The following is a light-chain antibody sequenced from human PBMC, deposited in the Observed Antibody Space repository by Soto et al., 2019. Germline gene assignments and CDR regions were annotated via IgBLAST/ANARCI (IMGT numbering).Light chain of an antibody. Sequence: DIQMTHSPSPLSASLGDRVTITGRASQGISVWLAWYQQKPGKAPKLLIYRASSLESGVPSRFSGSGSGTEFTLTISSLQPDDFATYYCQHYNTYSGTFGPGTKVDIK. CDR1: QGISVW. CDR3: QHYNTYSGT. CDR2: RAS. V-gene: IGKV1-5*03. J-gene: IGKJ3*01.